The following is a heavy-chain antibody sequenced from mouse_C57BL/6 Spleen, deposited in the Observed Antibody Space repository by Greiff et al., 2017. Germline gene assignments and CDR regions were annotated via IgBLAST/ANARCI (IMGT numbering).Heavy chain of an antibody. J-gene: IGHJ2*01. CDR1: GYSFTDYN. D-gene: IGHD2-5*01. Sequence: EVQLQESGPELVKPGASVKISCKASGYSFTDYNMNWVKQSNGKSLEWIGVINPNYGTTSYNQKFKGKATLTVDQSSSTAYMQLNSLTSEDSAVYYCARGGYYSKEYNVDYWGQGTTLTVSS. CDR2: INPNYGTT. CDR3: ARGGYYSKEYNVDY. V-gene: IGHV1-39*01.